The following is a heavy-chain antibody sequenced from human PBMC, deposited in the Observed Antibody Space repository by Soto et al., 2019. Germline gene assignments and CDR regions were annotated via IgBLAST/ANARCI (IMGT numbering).Heavy chain of an antibody. CDR3: PRAPLGDPRITIKNSYHYYYMDL. CDR2: ISSSSSYI. Sequence: EVQLVESGGGLVKPGGSLRLSCAASGFTFSSYSMNWVRQAPGKGLEWVSSISSSSSYIYYANSVKCRFTISRDNAKNSLYLQMNSLRAEDTAVYYCPRAPLGDPRITIKNSYHYYYMDLWGKGTTVTVSS. CDR1: GFTFSSYS. J-gene: IGHJ6*03. V-gene: IGHV3-21*01. D-gene: IGHD3-3*01.